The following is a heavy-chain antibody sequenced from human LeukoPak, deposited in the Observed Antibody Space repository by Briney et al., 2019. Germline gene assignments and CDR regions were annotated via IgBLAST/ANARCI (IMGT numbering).Heavy chain of an antibody. CDR1: GFTFSGSA. D-gene: IGHD1-26*01. CDR2: IDKRDKGYSTAT. CDR3: TRDRGTYNWFDP. J-gene: IGHJ5*02. Sequence: GGSLRLSCAASGFTFSGSAIHWVRQSSGKGLEWFSQIDKRDKGYSTATADAASVKGRFTISRDDSINTAYLQMKSLKTEDTALYYCTRDRGTYNWFDPWGQGTLVTVSS. V-gene: IGHV3-73*01.